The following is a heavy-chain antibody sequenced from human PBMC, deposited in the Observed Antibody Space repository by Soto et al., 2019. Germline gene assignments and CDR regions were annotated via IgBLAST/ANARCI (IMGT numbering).Heavy chain of an antibody. J-gene: IGHJ4*02. Sequence: QVQLVQSGAEVKKPGASVKVSCKASGYTFTSYAMHWVRQAPGQRLEWMGWINAGNGNTKYSQKFQGRVTITRDTAASTAYMELSSLRSEDTAVYYCARVTGYYAPDYCGQGTLVTFSS. CDR3: ARVTGYYAPDY. V-gene: IGHV1-3*01. D-gene: IGHD3-9*01. CDR2: INAGNGNT. CDR1: GYTFTSYA.